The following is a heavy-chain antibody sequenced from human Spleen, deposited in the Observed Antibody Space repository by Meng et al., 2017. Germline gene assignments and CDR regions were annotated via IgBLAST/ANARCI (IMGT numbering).Heavy chain of an antibody. CDR2: IYYSGST. D-gene: IGHD2-2*01. Sequence: SETLSLTCTVSGGSISSSSYYWDWIRQPPGKGLEWIGTIYYSGSTYYNPSLKSRVTISLDTSKNQFSLNLSSLTAADTAVYYCASHCTSTSCYYYYGMDVWGQGTTVTVSS. CDR3: ASHCTSTSCYYYYGMDV. J-gene: IGHJ6*02. CDR1: GGSISSSSYY. V-gene: IGHV4-39*07.